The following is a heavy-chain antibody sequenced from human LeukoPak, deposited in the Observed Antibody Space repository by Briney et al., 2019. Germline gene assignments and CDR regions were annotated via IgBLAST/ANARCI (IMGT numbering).Heavy chain of an antibody. V-gene: IGHV4-59*11. CDR2: IYYSGST. J-gene: IGHJ5*02. CDR3: ARAYVYSGGWYHVDP. CDR1: GGSISSHY. Sequence: SETLSLTCTVSGGSISSHYWSWIRQPPGKGLEWVGYIYYSGSTNYNPSLKSRVTISVDTSKNQFSLKLSSVTAADTAVYYCARAYVYSGGWYHVDPWGQGTLVTVSS. D-gene: IGHD6-13*01.